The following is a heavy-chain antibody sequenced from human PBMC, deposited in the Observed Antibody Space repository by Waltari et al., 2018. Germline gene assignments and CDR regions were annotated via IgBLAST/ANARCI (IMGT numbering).Heavy chain of an antibody. V-gene: IGHV4-38-2*02. CDR1: GYSISTGYY. Sequence: QVQLQESGPGLVKPSETLSLTCGVSGYSISTGYYWGWIRPPPGKGLEWIGSIYHSGNTYYNPSLKSRVTISVDTSKNLFFLKMSSVTAADTAVYYCARDFVVRGVHNWFDPWGQGTLVTVSS. J-gene: IGHJ5*02. CDR3: ARDFVVRGVHNWFDP. D-gene: IGHD3-10*01. CDR2: IYHSGNT.